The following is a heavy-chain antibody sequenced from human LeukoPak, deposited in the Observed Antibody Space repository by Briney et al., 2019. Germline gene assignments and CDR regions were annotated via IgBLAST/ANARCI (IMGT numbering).Heavy chain of an antibody. CDR3: ARDGADVYGRAFDY. V-gene: IGHV4-4*07. D-gene: IGHD3-10*01. CDR1: GGSISSYF. J-gene: IGHJ4*02. CDR2: IHASGTT. Sequence: SETLSLTCNVSGGSISSYFWTWIRQPAGKGLEWIGRIHASGTTNYNSSLKSRVSMSVDTSKNQFSLKLTSVTAADTAVYFCARDGADVYGRAFDYWGQGTPVSVSS.